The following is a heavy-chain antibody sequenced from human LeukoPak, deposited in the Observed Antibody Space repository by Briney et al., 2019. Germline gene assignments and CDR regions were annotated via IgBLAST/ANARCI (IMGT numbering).Heavy chain of an antibody. CDR3: ARDYCSGLSCYATLFDY. D-gene: IGHD2-15*01. CDR1: GFTFSTYS. V-gene: IGHV3-21*01. Sequence: GGSLRLSCAASGFTFSTYSMHWVRQSPGEGLEWVSSITRSSHYLYYADSVKGRFTISRDDAKNSLYLQLDSLRAEDTAAYYCARDYCSGLSCYATLFDYWGQGTLVTVSS. CDR2: ITRSSHYL. J-gene: IGHJ4*02.